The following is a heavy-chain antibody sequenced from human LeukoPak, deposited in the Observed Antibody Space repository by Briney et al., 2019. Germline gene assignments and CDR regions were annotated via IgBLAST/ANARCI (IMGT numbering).Heavy chain of an antibody. CDR1: GFTFEDYY. V-gene: IGHV3-20*04. CDR3: AKDTPRPPSY. CDR2: INWNGEST. Sequence: GGSLRLSCAASGFTFEDYYMAWVRQAPGRGLEWVSTINWNGESTHYADSVKGRFTISRDNAKNSLYLQLSSLTAEDTAVYYCAKDTPRPPSYWGQGTLVTVSS. J-gene: IGHJ4*02.